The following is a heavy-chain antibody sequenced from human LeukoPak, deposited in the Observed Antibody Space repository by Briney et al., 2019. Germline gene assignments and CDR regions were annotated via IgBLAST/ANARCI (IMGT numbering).Heavy chain of an antibody. CDR2: IYHSGST. Sequence: PSETLSLTCAVSGYSISSGYYWGWIRQPPGKGLEWIGSIYHSGSTYYNPSLKSRVTISVDTSKNQFSLKLSSVTAADTAVYYCARTTYYYGSGSYFPDYWGQGTLVTVSS. J-gene: IGHJ4*02. CDR3: ARTTYYYGSGSYFPDY. CDR1: GYSISSGYY. D-gene: IGHD3-10*01. V-gene: IGHV4-38-2*01.